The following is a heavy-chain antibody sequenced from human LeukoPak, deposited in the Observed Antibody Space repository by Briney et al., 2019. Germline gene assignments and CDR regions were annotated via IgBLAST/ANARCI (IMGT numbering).Heavy chain of an antibody. Sequence: GGSLRLSCAASGFTFSSYSMNWVRQAPGKGLEWVSYISSSSSTIYYADSVKGRFTISRDNSKNTLYLQMNSLRAEGTAVYYCAKWTPPYYFDYWGQGTLVTVSS. CDR3: AKWTPPYYFDY. CDR1: GFTFSSYS. J-gene: IGHJ4*02. D-gene: IGHD2-8*01. CDR2: ISSSSSTI. V-gene: IGHV3-48*01.